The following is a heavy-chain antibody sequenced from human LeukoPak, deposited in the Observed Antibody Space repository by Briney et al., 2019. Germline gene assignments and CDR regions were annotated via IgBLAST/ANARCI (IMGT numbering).Heavy chain of an antibody. CDR1: GFTFSSYG. V-gene: IGHV3-48*04. CDR3: AELGITMIGGV. J-gene: IGHJ6*04. Sequence: GGSLRLSCAASGFTFSSYGMHWVRQAPGKGLEWVSYISSSGSTIYYADSVKGRFTISRDNAKNSLYLQVNSLRAEDTAVYYCAELGITMIGGVWGKGTTVTVSS. CDR2: ISSSGSTI. D-gene: IGHD3-10*02.